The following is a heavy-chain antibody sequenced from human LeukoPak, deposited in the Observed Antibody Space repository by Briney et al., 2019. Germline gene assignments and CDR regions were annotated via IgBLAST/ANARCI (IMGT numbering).Heavy chain of an antibody. J-gene: IGHJ5*02. CDR1: GGSISSSSYY. V-gene: IGHV4-39*01. D-gene: IGHD6-19*01. CDR2: IYYSGST. CDR3: PSLEAGIDP. Sequence: KTSETLSLTCTVSGGSISSSSYYWGWIRQPPGKGLEWIGSIYYSGSTYYNPSLKSRVTISVDTSKNQFSLKLSSVTAADTAVYYCPSLEAGIDPWGQGTLVTVSS.